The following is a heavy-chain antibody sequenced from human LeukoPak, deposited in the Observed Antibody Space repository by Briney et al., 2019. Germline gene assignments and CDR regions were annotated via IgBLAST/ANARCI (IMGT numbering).Heavy chain of an antibody. CDR3: AKLTIY. J-gene: IGHJ4*02. CDR2: SSGSGGTT. V-gene: IGHV3-23*01. Sequence: GGSLRLSCAASGFTFSNSAMSWVRQAPGEGQEWRSLSSGSGGTTDNADTVNGLFNISRDNPKNTVYLKMNSLRAEDTAVYYCAKLTIYWGQGTLVTVPS. CDR1: GFTFSNSA. D-gene: IGHD3-9*01.